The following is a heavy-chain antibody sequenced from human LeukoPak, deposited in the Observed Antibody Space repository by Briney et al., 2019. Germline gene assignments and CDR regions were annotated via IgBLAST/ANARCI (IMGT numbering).Heavy chain of an antibody. CDR2: ISAYNGNT. J-gene: IGHJ4*02. CDR1: GYTFISYA. V-gene: IGHV1-18*01. Sequence: ASVKVSCKASGYTFISYAFTRVRQAPGQGLEWMGWISAYNGNTNYAQKLQGRVTMTTDTSTSTAYMELRSLRSDDTAVYYCARMSGGYYRPVDYWGQGTLVTVSS. D-gene: IGHD3-22*01. CDR3: ARMSGGYYRPVDY.